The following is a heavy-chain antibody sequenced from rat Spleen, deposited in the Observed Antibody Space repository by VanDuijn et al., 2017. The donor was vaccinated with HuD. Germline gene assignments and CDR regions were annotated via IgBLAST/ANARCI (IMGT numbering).Heavy chain of an antibody. CDR1: GFTFSDYY. J-gene: IGHJ4*01. D-gene: IGHD1-12*03. CDR3: AGGYYYAVYGYVMDA. Sequence: EVQLVESDGGLVQPGRSLKLSCAASGFTFSDYYMAWVRQAPTKGLEWVTTISYDGSRTYYRDSVKGRFTISRDNAKSTLYLQMDSLRSEDTATYYWAGGYYYAVYGYVMDAWGQGASVTVSS. CDR2: ISYDGSRT. V-gene: IGHV5-29*01.